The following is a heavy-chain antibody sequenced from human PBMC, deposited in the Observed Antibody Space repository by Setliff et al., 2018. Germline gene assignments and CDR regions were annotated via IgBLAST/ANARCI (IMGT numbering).Heavy chain of an antibody. Sequence: LSLSCSASGFTFSSYRMHWVRQAPGKGLEWVAVIWDDGGKKYHADSVKGRFTISRDNSKNTLYLQMNSLRPDDTAVYYCARTCSGSGCYAGLESWGQGTPVTVSS. V-gene: IGHV3-33*08. CDR3: ARTCSGSGCYAGLES. J-gene: IGHJ4*02. D-gene: IGHD2-15*01. CDR1: GFTFSSYR. CDR2: IWDDGGKK.